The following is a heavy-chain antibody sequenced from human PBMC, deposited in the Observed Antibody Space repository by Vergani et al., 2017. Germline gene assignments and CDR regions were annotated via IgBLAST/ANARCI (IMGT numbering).Heavy chain of an antibody. J-gene: IGHJ1*01. CDR2: IYPGDSDT. CDR3: ARHGYSGSYYDFQH. V-gene: IGHV5-51*01. CDR1: GYSFSSYW. Sequence: EVQLMPSGAEVKKPGESLKISCKGSGYSFSSYWIGWVRQMPGKGLEWMGIIYPGDSDTRYSPSFEGQVTMSADKFSSTAYLQWSSLKASDTAMYYCARHGYSGSYYDFQHWGQGTLVTVSS. D-gene: IGHD1-26*01.